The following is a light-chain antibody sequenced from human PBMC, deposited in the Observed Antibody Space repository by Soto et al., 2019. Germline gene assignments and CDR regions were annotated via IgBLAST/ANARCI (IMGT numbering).Light chain of an antibody. CDR1: QSVSSY. V-gene: IGKV3-11*01. CDR3: EQSSNWPPIT. J-gene: IGKJ5*01. Sequence: EIVLTQSPATLSLSPGERATLSCRASQSVSSYLAWYQQKPGQAPRLLIYDASNRATGIPARFSGSGSRTEYTLTISSLKPEDFPVYYREQSSNWPPITFGQGTRLEIK. CDR2: DAS.